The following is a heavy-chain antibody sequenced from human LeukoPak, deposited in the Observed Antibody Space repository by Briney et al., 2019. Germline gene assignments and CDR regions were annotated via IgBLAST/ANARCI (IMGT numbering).Heavy chain of an antibody. D-gene: IGHD3-3*01. CDR1: GDTSTSYD. V-gene: IGHV1-8*01. CDR3: ARFRSGTDY. Sequence: ASVTVSCKPSGDTSTSYDINWVRQAPGQGLEWMGWMNRNSGNTGYAQKFQGRLTMTRNTSIDTAYMELSSLRSEDTAVCYCARFRSGTDYWGQGTLVTVSS. J-gene: IGHJ4*02. CDR2: MNRNSGNT.